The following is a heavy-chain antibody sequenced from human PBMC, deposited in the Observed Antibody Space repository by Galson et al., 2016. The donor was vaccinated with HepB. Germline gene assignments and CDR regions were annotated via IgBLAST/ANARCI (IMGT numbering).Heavy chain of an antibody. CDR1: GFTFGDYD. Sequence: SLRLSCATSGFTFGDYDMHWVRQVPGKGLEWVSAIGTAGDTYYPGSVTGRFTISREDAESSLYLQMTSLRAGDTAVYYCATASPIMGRAHVHSGMDVWGQGTTVTVSS. CDR2: IGTAGDT. J-gene: IGHJ6*02. CDR3: ATASPIMGRAHVHSGMDV. V-gene: IGHV3-13*01. D-gene: IGHD3-10*01.